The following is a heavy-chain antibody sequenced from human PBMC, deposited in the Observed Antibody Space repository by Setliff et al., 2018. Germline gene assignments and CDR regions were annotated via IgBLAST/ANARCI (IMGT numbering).Heavy chain of an antibody. CDR3: AREQWLDPPGYYYMDV. CDR1: GGSISSYY. V-gene: IGHV4-4*07. Sequence: SETLSLTCTVSGGSISSYYWSWIRQPAGKGLEWIGHLYIGGIANYNPSLKSRVTMSIDTSKNQFPLKLNSVTAADMAVYYCAREQWLDPPGYYYMDVWAKGTTVTVSS. J-gene: IGHJ6*03. D-gene: IGHD6-19*01. CDR2: LYIGGIA.